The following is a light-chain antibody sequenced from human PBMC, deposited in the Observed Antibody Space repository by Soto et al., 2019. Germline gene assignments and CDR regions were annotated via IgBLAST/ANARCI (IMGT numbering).Light chain of an antibody. Sequence: DIQMTQSPTTLSASVGDRVTITCRASHNIIKWLAWYQQKPGKAPKLLSYEASSLQTGVPSRFSGSGSGTEFTLTISSLQPDDSATYYCQQYNTFLTFGGGTKVEIK. V-gene: IGKV1-5*03. CDR1: HNIIKW. CDR2: EAS. J-gene: IGKJ4*01. CDR3: QQYNTFLT.